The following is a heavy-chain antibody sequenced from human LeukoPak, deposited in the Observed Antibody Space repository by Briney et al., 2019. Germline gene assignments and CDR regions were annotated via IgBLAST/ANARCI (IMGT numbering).Heavy chain of an antibody. J-gene: IGHJ4*02. Sequence: PGGSLRLSCAASGFTFSSYGMHWVRQAPGKGLEWVAFIRYDGSNKYYADSVKGRFTIFRDNSKNSLYLQMNSLRAEDTALYYCARERLTTVTGEFDYWGQGTLVTVSS. CDR1: GFTFSSYG. CDR3: ARERLTTVTGEFDY. V-gene: IGHV3-30*02. D-gene: IGHD4-17*01. CDR2: IRYDGSNK.